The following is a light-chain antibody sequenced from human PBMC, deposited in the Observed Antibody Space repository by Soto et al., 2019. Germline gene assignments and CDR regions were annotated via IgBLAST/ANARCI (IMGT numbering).Light chain of an antibody. J-gene: IGLJ2*01. Sequence: QSALTQPASVSGSPGQSITISCTGTSSDVGGHNYVSWYQQHPGKAPKLMIYEVSNRPSGVSNRFSGSKSGNTASLTISGLQAEDEADYYCSSYTRSSTLDVVFGGGTKLTVL. V-gene: IGLV2-14*01. CDR2: EVS. CDR1: SSDVGGHNY. CDR3: SSYTRSSTLDVV.